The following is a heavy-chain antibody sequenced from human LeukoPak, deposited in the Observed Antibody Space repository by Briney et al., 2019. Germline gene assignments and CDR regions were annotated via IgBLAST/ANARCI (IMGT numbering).Heavy chain of an antibody. CDR3: AKGGRGYSYGHRPYYFDY. Sequence: GVSLRLSCAASGFTFSSYGMHWVRQAPGKGLEWVAFIRYDGSNKYYADSVKGRFTISRDNSKNTLYLQMNSLRAEDTAVYYCAKGGRGYSYGHRPYYFDYWGQGTLVTVSS. CDR2: IRYDGSNK. J-gene: IGHJ4*02. V-gene: IGHV3-30*02. CDR1: GFTFSSYG. D-gene: IGHD5-18*01.